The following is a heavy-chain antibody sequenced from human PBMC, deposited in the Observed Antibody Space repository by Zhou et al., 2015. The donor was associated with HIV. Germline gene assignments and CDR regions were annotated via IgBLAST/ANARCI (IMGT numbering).Heavy chain of an antibody. Sequence: EGRLVESGGGLVQPGRALRISCAASGFIFDDYAMHWVRQAPGKGLEWVSGISWSSGNIGYADSVKGRFTISRDNAKNSLYLQMNSLRGDDTAIYYCVKDIKLNYYYAMDVWAKGP. CDR3: VKDIKLNYYYAMDV. D-gene: IGHD1-26*01. V-gene: IGHV3-9*01. CDR1: GFIFDDYA. CDR2: ISWSSGNI. J-gene: IGHJ6*02.